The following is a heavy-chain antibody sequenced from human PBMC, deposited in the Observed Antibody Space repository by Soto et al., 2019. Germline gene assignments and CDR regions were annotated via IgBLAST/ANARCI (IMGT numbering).Heavy chain of an antibody. CDR2: LYYSGST. D-gene: IGHD2-15*01. CDR3: AIGGYSDWFDP. V-gene: IGHV4-39*01. CDR1: GGSITSSRYY. Sequence: SETLSLTCTVSGGSITSSRYYWGWIRQPPGKGLEWIGSLYYSGSTYYNPSLKSRVTISVDTSKNQFSLKLSSVTAADTAVYYCAIGGYSDWFDPWGQGTLVTVSS. J-gene: IGHJ5*02.